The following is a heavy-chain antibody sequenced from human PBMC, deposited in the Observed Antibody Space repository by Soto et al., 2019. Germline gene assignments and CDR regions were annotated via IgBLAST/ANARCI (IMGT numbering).Heavy chain of an antibody. CDR3: ARGYCSGGSCPTDWFDP. Sequence: QVQLQESGPGLVKPSQTLSLTCTVSGGSISSGGYYWSWIRQHPGKGLEWIGYIYYSGSTYYNPSLKSRVSLSGDTSQTQCSLKLSSVTAAGTAVYYCARGYCSGGSCPTDWFDPWGQGTLVTVCS. J-gene: IGHJ5*02. V-gene: IGHV4-31*03. CDR2: IYYSGST. D-gene: IGHD2-15*01. CDR1: GGSISSGGYY.